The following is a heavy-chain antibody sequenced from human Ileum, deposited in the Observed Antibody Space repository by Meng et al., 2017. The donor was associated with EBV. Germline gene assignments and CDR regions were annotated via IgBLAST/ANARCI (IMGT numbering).Heavy chain of an antibody. J-gene: IGHJ4*02. D-gene: IGHD3-22*01. Sequence: QVQLQQSGPGLVKPPQTPSPTCAISGDSVSNNSAAWNWIRQSPSRGLEWLGRTYYRSKWYNDYAVSVKSRITINPDTSKNQFSLQLNSVTPEDTAVYYCARDSSSSAYSPFDYWGQGTLVTVSS. CDR2: TYYRSKWYN. CDR1: GDSVSNNSAA. V-gene: IGHV6-1*01. CDR3: ARDSSSSAYSPFDY.